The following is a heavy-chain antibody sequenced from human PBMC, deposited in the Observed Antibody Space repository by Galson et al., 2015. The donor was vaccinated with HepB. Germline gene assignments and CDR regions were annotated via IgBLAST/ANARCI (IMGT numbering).Heavy chain of an antibody. V-gene: IGHV3-30*01. Sequence: SLRLSCATSGFTFTSYNMHWVRQSPVKGLEWLAIISDDGKTAFYADSVKGRFTISRDNSKNTLSLQMNSLRPDDTAVHYCARDSNWNFDYWGQGTLVTVSS. CDR3: ARDSNWNFDY. CDR1: GFTFTSYN. D-gene: IGHD1-1*01. CDR2: ISDDGKTA. J-gene: IGHJ4*02.